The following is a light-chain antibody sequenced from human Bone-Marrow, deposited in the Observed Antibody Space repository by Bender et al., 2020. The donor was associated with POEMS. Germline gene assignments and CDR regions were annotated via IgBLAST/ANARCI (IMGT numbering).Light chain of an antibody. CDR2: QDW. CDR3: CSYSGSYGHVV. Sequence: SYEVTQPPSVSVSPGQTATISCSGDKLADKYVTWYQQKAGQPPVLVMYQDWKRPSGVPDRFSGSKSGNTASLTISGLQVEDEADYLCCSYSGSYGHVVFGGGTMVTVL. CDR1: KLADKY. J-gene: IGLJ2*01. V-gene: IGLV3-1*01.